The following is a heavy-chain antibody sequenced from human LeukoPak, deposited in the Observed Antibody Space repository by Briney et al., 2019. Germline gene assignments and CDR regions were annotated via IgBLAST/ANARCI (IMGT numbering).Heavy chain of an antibody. Sequence: SETLSLTCAVSGSSISSGYYRGWIRQPPGKGLEWIGSIYHSGSTYYNPSLKSRVTISVDTSKNQFSLKLSSVTAADTAVYYCARVDHGGARISYWGQGTLVTVSS. CDR1: GSSISSGYY. D-gene: IGHD3-16*01. CDR3: ARVDHGGARISY. J-gene: IGHJ4*02. CDR2: IYHSGST. V-gene: IGHV4-38-2*01.